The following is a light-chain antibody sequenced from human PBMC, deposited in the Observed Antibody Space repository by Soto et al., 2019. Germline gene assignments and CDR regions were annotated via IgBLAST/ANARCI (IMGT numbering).Light chain of an antibody. V-gene: IGKV1-33*01. CDR3: QQYDILPRT. CDR1: QDISNY. CDR2: DAS. Sequence: DIQMTQSPSSLSASEGPRVTITCRASQDISNYLSWYQYKPGKAPKLLIYDASNLNEGVPSRFSGSGSGTHFTFSISSLQPEDIATYYCQQYDILPRTFGQGTRVDVK. J-gene: IGKJ1*01.